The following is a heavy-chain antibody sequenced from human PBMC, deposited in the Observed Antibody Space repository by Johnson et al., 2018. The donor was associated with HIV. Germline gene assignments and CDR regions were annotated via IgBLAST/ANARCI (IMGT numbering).Heavy chain of an antibody. CDR1: GFPFSSHG. J-gene: IGHJ3*02. CDR2: LYYDESNK. CDR3: ARDDDPPDALDI. Sequence: QVQLVESGGGVVQPGRTLRLSCAASGFPFSSHGTNWVRKAPGKGLEWVAGLYYDESNKYYVDSVKGRFTIFRDNAKNSMYLQLNSLGAEDTAVYYCARDDDPPDALDIWGQGTMVTVSS. V-gene: IGHV3-33*08.